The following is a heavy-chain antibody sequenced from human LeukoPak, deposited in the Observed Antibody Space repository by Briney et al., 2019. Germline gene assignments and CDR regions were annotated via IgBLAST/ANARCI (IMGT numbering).Heavy chain of an antibody. D-gene: IGHD2-2*02. CDR2: VSGSGGST. J-gene: IGHJ4*02. V-gene: IGHV3-23*01. CDR3: ASQPLEGGSSTSCYIDDY. Sequence: PGGSLRLSCAASGFTFSRYAMRWLLQAPAKGMEWVSAVSGSGGSTYYADSVNGRFTISRDNSKNTLYLQMNSLRAGDTAVYYCASQPLEGGSSTSCYIDDYWGQGTLVTVSS. CDR1: GFTFSRYA.